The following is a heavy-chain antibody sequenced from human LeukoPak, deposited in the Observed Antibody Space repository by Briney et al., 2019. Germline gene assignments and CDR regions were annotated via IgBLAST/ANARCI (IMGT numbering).Heavy chain of an antibody. CDR2: ISGSGGSA. J-gene: IGHJ3*02. CDR3: AKFILHPSHDAFDI. V-gene: IGHV3-23*01. CDR1: GITFSNAW. D-gene: IGHD3-16*01. Sequence: GGSLRLSCAASGITFSNAWMNWVRQAPGKGLEWVSAISGSGGSAYYADSVKGRFTISRDNSKNTLYLQMNSLRAEDTAVYYCAKFILHPSHDAFDIWGQGTMVTVSS.